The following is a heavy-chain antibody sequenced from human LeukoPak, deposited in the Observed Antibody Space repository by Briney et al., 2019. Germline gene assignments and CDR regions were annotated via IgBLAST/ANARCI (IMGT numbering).Heavy chain of an antibody. D-gene: IGHD3-10*02. V-gene: IGHV1-2*02. CDR3: APSDVYYLDY. CDR1: GYTFTGYS. CDR2: INPNTGGT. J-gene: IGHJ4*02. Sequence: ASVKVSFKASGYTFTGYSMHWVRQAPGQGLEWMGWINPNTGGTNYAQKFQGRVTMTRDTSIRTAYMELRRLRSDDTAIYYCAPSDVYYLDYWGQGTLVTVSS.